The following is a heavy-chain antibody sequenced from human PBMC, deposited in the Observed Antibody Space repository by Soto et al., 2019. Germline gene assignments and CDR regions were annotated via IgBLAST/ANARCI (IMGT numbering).Heavy chain of an antibody. J-gene: IGHJ5*01. V-gene: IGHV3-33*01. CDR3: AGDYSSSWANWFDP. D-gene: IGHD6-13*01. CDR2: IWYGGSNK. Sequence: QVQLVESGGGVVQPGRSLRLSCAASGFTFSSYGMHWVRQAPGKGLEWVAVIWYGGSNKYYADSVKGRFTISRDNSNNTLYLQMNSLKAEDTAVYYCAGDYSSSWANWFDPWGQGTLVTVSS. CDR1: GFTFSSYG.